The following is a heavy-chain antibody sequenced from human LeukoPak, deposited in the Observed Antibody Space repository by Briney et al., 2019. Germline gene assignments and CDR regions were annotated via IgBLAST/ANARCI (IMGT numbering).Heavy chain of an antibody. V-gene: IGHV1-2*02. J-gene: IGHJ6*03. D-gene: IGHD4/OR15-4a*01. CDR3: ARAGTVQTTYYYYYYYYMDV. CDR2: INPNSGGT. Sequence: ASVKVSCKASGGTFSSYAISWVRQAPGQGLEWMGWINPNSGGTNYAQKFQGRVTMTRDTSISTAYMELSRLRSDDTAVYYCARAGTVQTTYYYYYYYYMDVWGKGTTVTVSS. CDR1: GGTFSSYA.